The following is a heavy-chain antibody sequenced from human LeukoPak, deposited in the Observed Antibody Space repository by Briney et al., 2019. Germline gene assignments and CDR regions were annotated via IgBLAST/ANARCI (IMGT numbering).Heavy chain of an antibody. Sequence: APVKVSCKASGYTFTSYGISWVRQAPGQGLEWMGWISDYNGNTNYAQKLQGRVTITTDTSTSTASMELRSLRSDDTAVYYCASRVYSGYEGGFDYWGQGTLVTVSS. CDR3: ASRVYSGYEGGFDY. CDR1: GYTFTSYG. CDR2: ISDYNGNT. V-gene: IGHV1-18*01. D-gene: IGHD5-12*01. J-gene: IGHJ4*02.